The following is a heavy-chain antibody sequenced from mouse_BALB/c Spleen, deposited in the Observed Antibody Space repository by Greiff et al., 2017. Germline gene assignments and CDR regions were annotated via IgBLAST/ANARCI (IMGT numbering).Heavy chain of an antibody. CDR2: INPSNGGT. D-gene: IGHD1-1*01. V-gene: IGHV1S81*02. Sequence: QVQLKESGAELVKPGASVKLSCKASGYTFTSYYMYWVKQRPGQGLEWIGEINPSNGGTNFNGKFKSKATLTVDKSSSTAYMQLSSLTSEDSAVYYCARSHYGSSIWFAYWGQGTLVTVSA. J-gene: IGHJ3*01. CDR3: ARSHYGSSIWFAY. CDR1: GYTFTSYY.